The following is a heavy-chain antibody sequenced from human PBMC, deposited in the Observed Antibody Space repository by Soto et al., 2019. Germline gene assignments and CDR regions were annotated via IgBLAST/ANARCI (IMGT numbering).Heavy chain of an antibody. CDR3: ARSIAVADTFYYYYYYMDV. V-gene: IGHV1-18*01. D-gene: IGHD6-19*01. CDR2: ISAYNGNT. J-gene: IGHJ6*03. Sequence: GASVKVSCKASGYTFTSYGISWVRQAPGQGLEWMGWISAYNGNTNYAQKLQGRVTMTTDTSTSTAYMELRSLRSDDTAVYYCARSIAVADTFYYYYYYMDVWGKGTTVTV. CDR1: GYTFTSYG.